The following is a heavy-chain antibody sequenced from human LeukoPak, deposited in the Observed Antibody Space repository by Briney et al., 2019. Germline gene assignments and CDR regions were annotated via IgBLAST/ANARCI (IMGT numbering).Heavy chain of an antibody. CDR2: ISSSSSYM. J-gene: IGHJ6*02. CDR1: GFTFSTFS. Sequence: GGSLRLSCAASGFTFSTFSMNWVRQAPGEWLEWVSSISSSSSYMYYADSVKGRFTISRDNAKNSLYLQMDSLRAEDTAVYYCARGTYFYGSGPLEMDVWGQGTPVTASS. V-gene: IGHV3-21*01. D-gene: IGHD3-10*01. CDR3: ARGTYFYGSGPLEMDV.